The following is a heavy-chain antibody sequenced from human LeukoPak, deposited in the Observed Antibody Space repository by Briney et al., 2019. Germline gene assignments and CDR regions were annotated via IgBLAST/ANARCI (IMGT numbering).Heavy chain of an antibody. D-gene: IGHD4-17*01. J-gene: IGHJ5*02. CDR3: ARDRAVTQDWVEFDP. CDR2: RRDSGET. CDR1: GSSVSNYY. Sequence: GSLRLSCAGSGSSVSNYYMSWVRQAPGKGLEWVSLRRDSGETFYADSVKGRFTISRDNSKNTMYLQMNRLRVEDTAVYFCARDRAVTQDWVEFDPWGKGTLVTVSS. V-gene: IGHV3-66*03.